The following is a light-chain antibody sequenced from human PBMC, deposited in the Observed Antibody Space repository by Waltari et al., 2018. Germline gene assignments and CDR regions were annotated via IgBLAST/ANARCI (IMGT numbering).Light chain of an antibody. CDR2: ENT. CDR1: SSNIGNNY. J-gene: IGLJ7*01. V-gene: IGLV1-51*02. Sequence: QSVLTQPPSVSAAPGQRVTISCSGGSSNIGNNYVSWYRQFPGTAPKLLIYENTERPSGMPGQFPGSKSGTSATLDITGLQAGDEADYYCGTWDSSLSGAVFGGGTHLTVL. CDR3: GTWDSSLSGAV.